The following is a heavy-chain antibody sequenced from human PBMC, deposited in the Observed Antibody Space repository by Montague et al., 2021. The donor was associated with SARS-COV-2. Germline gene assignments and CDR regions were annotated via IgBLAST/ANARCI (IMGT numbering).Heavy chain of an antibody. Sequence: SETLSLTCTVSGDSTSCPNCYWGWIRQAPGKGLDWIGTIYNSGTTYYNPTLKSRLTISIDTSKNQCSLKMTAVTAADTAVYFCARQDIQLRFDLWGRGTLVTVSS. J-gene: IGHJ2*01. CDR3: ARQDIQLRFDL. D-gene: IGHD1-1*01. CDR2: IYNSGTT. CDR1: GDSTSCPNCY. V-gene: IGHV4-39*01.